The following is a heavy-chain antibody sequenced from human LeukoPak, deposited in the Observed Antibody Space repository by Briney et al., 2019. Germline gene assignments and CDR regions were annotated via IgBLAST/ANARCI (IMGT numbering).Heavy chain of an antibody. V-gene: IGHV3-48*04. CDR1: GFTFSTYS. CDR3: ARDFYDFWSGYYTGIPDY. J-gene: IGHJ4*02. Sequence: GGSLRLSCAASGFTFSTYSMNWVRQAPGKGLEWVSFIDSSSRTTFYADSVKGRFTISRDNAKNSLFLQMNSLRAEDTAVYYCARDFYDFWSGYYTGIPDYWGQGTLVTVSS. CDR2: IDSSSRTT. D-gene: IGHD3-3*01.